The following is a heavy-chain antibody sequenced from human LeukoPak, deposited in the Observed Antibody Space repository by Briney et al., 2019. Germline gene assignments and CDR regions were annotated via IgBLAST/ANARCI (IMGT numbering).Heavy chain of an antibody. J-gene: IGHJ6*02. CDR3: ARESCSGGSCPYYYYDMDV. Sequence: ASVKVSCKASGYTFTSYFIHWVRQAPGQGFEWMGIINPSGGSANYAQTFQGRVTMTRDTSTSTVYMEMSGLRSEDTAVYYCARESCSGGSCPYYYYDMDVWGQGTTVTVSS. CDR2: INPSGGSA. D-gene: IGHD2-15*01. CDR1: GYTFTSYF. V-gene: IGHV1-46*01.